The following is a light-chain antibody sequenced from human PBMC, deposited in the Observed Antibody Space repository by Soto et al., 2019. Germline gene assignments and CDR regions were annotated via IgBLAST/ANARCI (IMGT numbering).Light chain of an antibody. Sequence: GVTQSPATASLSPGERASLSCRASQSVGSKLVWYQQRPGQAPRLLIYGASTRATGIPARFSGSGSGTEFTLTISSLQSEDFAVYSCQQYNNRPPAFGGGTKVDIK. CDR1: QSVGSK. J-gene: IGKJ4*01. CDR2: GAS. V-gene: IGKV3-15*01. CDR3: QQYNNRPPA.